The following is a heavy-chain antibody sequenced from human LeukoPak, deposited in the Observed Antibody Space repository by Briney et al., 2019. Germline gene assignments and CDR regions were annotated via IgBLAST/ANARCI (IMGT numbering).Heavy chain of an antibody. CDR1: GGSISSSSYY. V-gene: IGHV4-39*01. J-gene: IGHJ4*02. D-gene: IGHD1-14*01. CDR3: ARYDRGLFFFDN. CDR2: IYYSGST. Sequence: SETLSLTCTVSGGSISSSSYYWGWIRQPPGKGLEWIGSIYYSGSTYYNPSLKSRVTISLDTSKNQFSLKLKSVTAADTGMYHCARYDRGLFFFDNWGQGTLVTVSS.